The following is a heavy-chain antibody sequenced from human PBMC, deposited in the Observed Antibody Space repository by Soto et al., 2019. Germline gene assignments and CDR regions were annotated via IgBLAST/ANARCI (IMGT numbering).Heavy chain of an antibody. J-gene: IGHJ3*02. Sequence: GGSLRLSCAASGFTFSDHYMDWVRQAPGKGLEWVGRIRNKANSYSTEYAASVKGRFITSRDDSKNSLYLQMNSLKTEDTAVYYCARIRLVPNRVVDIWGQGTVVTVSS. D-gene: IGHD2-2*01. V-gene: IGHV3-72*01. CDR2: IRNKANSYST. CDR1: GFTFSDHY. CDR3: ARIRLVPNRVVDI.